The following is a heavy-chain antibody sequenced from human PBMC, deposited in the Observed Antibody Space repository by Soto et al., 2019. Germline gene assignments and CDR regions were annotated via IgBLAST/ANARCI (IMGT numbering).Heavy chain of an antibody. CDR2: IYYSGST. Sequence: PSDTLSLTCKVSGGSTSSYYGIWIRQPPGKGLEWIGYIYYSGSTYYNPSLKSRVTISVDTSKNQFSLKLSSVTAADTAVYYCARAATIFDTWGQGTLVTVSS. CDR3: ARAATIFDT. J-gene: IGHJ5*02. D-gene: IGHD3-9*01. CDR1: GGSTSSYY. V-gene: IGHV4-59*12.